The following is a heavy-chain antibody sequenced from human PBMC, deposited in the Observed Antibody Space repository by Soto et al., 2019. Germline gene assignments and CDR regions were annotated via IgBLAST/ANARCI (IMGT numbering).Heavy chain of an antibody. D-gene: IGHD2-15*01. CDR1: AFNIPDRA. V-gene: IGHV3-9*01. CDR3: ARRALPHAFVDY. Sequence: GGSLRLSCVGSAFNIPDRAMHWVRQAPGKGLEWVSGIYWNSARIDYADSVKGRFTISRNNSKNTVYLQINSLRAEDRAVYFCARRALPHAFVDYWGQGTLVTVSS. CDR2: IYWNSARI. J-gene: IGHJ4*02.